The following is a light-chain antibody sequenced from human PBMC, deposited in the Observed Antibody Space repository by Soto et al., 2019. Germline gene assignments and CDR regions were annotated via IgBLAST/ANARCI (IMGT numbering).Light chain of an antibody. J-gene: IGKJ4*01. V-gene: IGKV3-20*01. Sequence: EIVLTQSPGTLSLSPGERATLSCRASQSVGSSYLAWYLQKPGQAPRLLIYGASNRAAGVPARFSGSGSGTDFTLTISRLEPEDFAVYYCQQSGTSPPVAFGGGTKVDI. CDR1: QSVGSSY. CDR2: GAS. CDR3: QQSGTSPPVA.